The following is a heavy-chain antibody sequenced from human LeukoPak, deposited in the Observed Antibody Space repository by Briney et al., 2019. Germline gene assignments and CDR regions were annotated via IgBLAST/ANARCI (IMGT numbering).Heavy chain of an antibody. CDR1: GYAFSSHP. Sequence: ASVKVSCKASGYAFSSHPVSWVRQAPGQGLEWMGWISAYSGNTSYAQRFQGRVIMSTEASTNTAYMELTSLRSDDTAIYFCARGSSSQYFRFWGQGTLVTVSS. D-gene: IGHD3-10*01. CDR3: ARGSSSQYFRF. CDR2: ISAYSGNT. J-gene: IGHJ1*01. V-gene: IGHV1-18*01.